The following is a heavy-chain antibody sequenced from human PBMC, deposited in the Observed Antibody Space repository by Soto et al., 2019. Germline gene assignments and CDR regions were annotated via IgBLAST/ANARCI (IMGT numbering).Heavy chain of an antibody. J-gene: IGHJ4*02. V-gene: IGHV1-8*02. CDR2: MNPYNGDT. D-gene: IGHD7-27*01. CDR3: ARNRRETGDFDY. Sequence: GASVKVSCKASGYTFTTYDVNWMRQATGQGPEWLGWMNPYNGDTGYAQKFQGRVTLTRDTSMNTAYLELSSLTYEDTAVYYCARNRRETGDFDYWGQGTLVTVSS. CDR1: GYTFTTYD.